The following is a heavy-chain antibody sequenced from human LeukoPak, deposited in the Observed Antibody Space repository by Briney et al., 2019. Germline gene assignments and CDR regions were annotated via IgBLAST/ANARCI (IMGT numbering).Heavy chain of an antibody. J-gene: IGHJ4*02. CDR2: INSDGTTT. D-gene: IGHD3/OR15-3a*01. CDR1: GFIFSNSW. V-gene: IGHV3-74*01. Sequence: PGGSPKLSCAASGFIFSNSWMHWVRQAPGKGLVWVSRINSDGTTTYYADSVKGRFTISGDNAKNTLFLQMNSLRPEDTALYYCASDPYLANFWTGYPHYWGQGTLVTVSS. CDR3: ASDPYLANFWTGYPHY.